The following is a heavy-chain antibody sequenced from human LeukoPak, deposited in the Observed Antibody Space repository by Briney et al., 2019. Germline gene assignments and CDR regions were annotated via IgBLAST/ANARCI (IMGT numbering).Heavy chain of an antibody. V-gene: IGHV4-39*07. Sequence: SETLSLTCTVSGGSISSSSYYWGWIRQPPGKGLEWIVSIYYSGSTYYNPSLKSRVTISVDTSKNQFSLKLSSVTAADTAVYYCARGLHLFDYWGQGTLVTVSS. CDR2: IYYSGST. CDR3: ARGLHLFDY. CDR1: GGSISSSSYY. J-gene: IGHJ4*02.